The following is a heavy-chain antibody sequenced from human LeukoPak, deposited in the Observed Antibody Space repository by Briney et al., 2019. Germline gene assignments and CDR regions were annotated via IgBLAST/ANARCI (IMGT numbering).Heavy chain of an antibody. CDR3: ANHLGYCSSTSCL. CDR2: ISGSGGST. J-gene: IGHJ4*02. CDR1: GFTFSSYA. Sequence: PGGSLRLSCAASGFTFSSYAMSWVRQAPGKGLGWVSAISGSGGSTYYADSVKGRFTISRDNSKNTLYLQMNSLRAEDTAVYYCANHLGYCSSTSCLWGQGTLVTVSS. D-gene: IGHD2-2*01. V-gene: IGHV3-23*01.